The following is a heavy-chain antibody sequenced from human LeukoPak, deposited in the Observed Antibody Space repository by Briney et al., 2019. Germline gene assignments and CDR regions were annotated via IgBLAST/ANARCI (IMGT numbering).Heavy chain of an antibody. J-gene: IGHJ2*01. D-gene: IGHD1-14*01. CDR3: GRAPPGTGYWYIDL. CDR2: IYYSGST. CDR1: GASISGSSYY. V-gene: IGHV4-39*07. Sequence: SETLSLTCTVSGASISGSSYYWGWIRQPPGKGLEWIGSIYYSGSTYYNPSLNSRVTISIDTSNNQFSLKLTSVTAADTAVYYCGRAPPGTGYWYIDLWGRGTLVTVSS.